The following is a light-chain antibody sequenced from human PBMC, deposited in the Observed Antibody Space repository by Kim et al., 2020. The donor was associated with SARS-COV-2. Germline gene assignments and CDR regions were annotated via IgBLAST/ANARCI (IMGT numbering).Light chain of an antibody. CDR1: SSNIGINV. CDR2: DSD. CDR3: ATWDDSLTGFV. V-gene: IGLV1-44*01. J-gene: IGLJ1*01. Sequence: GQTFTISCSGSSSNIGINVVNWYQQLPATAPNLLIDDSDQRTSGVPDRFSGPKSGTSASLAISGLQSEDEADYCCATWDDSLTGFVLGTGTNVTVL.